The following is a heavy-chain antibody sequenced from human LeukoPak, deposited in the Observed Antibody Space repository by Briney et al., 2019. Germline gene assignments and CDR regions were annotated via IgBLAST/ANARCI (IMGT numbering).Heavy chain of an antibody. V-gene: IGHV3-7*01. Sequence: GGSLRLSCAASGFTFSSYWMNWVRQAPGKGLEWVANINQDGSEKYYVDSVKGRFTISRDNAKNSLYLQMNSLRAEDTAVYYCARDKVVGATFFDYWGQGTLVTVSS. D-gene: IGHD1-26*01. CDR3: ARDKVVGATFFDY. CDR1: GFTFSSYW. J-gene: IGHJ4*02. CDR2: INQDGSEK.